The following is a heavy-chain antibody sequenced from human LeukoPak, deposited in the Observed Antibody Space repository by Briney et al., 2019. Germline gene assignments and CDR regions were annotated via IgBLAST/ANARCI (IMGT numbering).Heavy chain of an antibody. CDR2: IYYSGST. CDR3: ARVPTVYGGNSNYFDY. CDR1: GGSISSYY. V-gene: IGHV4-59*01. D-gene: IGHD4-23*01. J-gene: IGHJ4*02. Sequence: SETLSLTCTVSGGSISSYYWSWIRQPPGKGLGWIGYIYYSGSTNYNPSLKSRVTISVDTSKNQFSLKLSSVTAADTAVYYCARVPTVYGGNSNYFDYWGQGTLVTVSS.